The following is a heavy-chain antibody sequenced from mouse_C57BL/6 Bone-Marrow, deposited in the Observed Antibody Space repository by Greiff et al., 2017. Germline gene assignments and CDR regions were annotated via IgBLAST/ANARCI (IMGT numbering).Heavy chain of an antibody. CDR1: GFTFSDFY. V-gene: IGHV7-1*01. CDR3: ARDAGGYDPYWYFDV. J-gene: IGHJ1*03. D-gene: IGHD2-2*01. Sequence: EVNVVESGGGLVQSGRSLRLSCATSGFTFSDFYMEWVRQAPGKGLEWIAASRNKANDYTTEYSASVKGRFIVSRDTYQSILYLQMNALRAEDTAIYYCARDAGGYDPYWYFDVWGTGTTVTVSS. CDR2: SRNKANDYTT.